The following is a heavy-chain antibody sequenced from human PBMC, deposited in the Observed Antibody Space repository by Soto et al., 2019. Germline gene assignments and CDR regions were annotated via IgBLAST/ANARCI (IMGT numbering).Heavy chain of an antibody. Sequence: QVQLQESGPGLVKPSETLSLTCTVSGGSISNYYWSWIRQPAGKGLEWIGRIYTSGSTNYNPSLKSRVNMSVDTSKNQFTLKLSSVTAADTAVSYCSSAWAAAGKGWFDPWGQGTLVTVSS. CDR1: GGSISNYY. CDR3: SSAWAAAGKGWFDP. V-gene: IGHV4-4*07. D-gene: IGHD6-13*01. CDR2: IYTSGST. J-gene: IGHJ5*02.